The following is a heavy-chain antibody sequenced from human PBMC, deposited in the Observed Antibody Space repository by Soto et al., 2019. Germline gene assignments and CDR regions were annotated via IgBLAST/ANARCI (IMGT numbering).Heavy chain of an antibody. CDR1: GFTFSSYG. V-gene: IGHV3-30*18. CDR3: AKDALLWFGELGYFDY. Sequence: RLSCAASGFTFSSYGMHWVRQAPGKGLEWVAVISYDGSNKYYADSVKGRFTISRDNSKNTLYLQMNSLRAEDTAVYYCAKDALLWFGELGYFDYWGQGTLVTVSS. J-gene: IGHJ4*02. CDR2: ISYDGSNK. D-gene: IGHD3-10*01.